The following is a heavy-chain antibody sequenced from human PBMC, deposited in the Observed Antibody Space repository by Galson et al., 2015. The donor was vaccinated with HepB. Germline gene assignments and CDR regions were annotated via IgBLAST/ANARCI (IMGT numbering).Heavy chain of an antibody. CDR1: GYSFTSYW. V-gene: IGHV5-10-1*01. CDR3: ARLRYSSSWGYYYGMDV. Sequence: QSGAEVKKPGESLRISCEGSGYSFTSYWISWVRQMPGKGLEWMGRIDPSDSYTNYSPSFQGHVTISADKSISTAYLQWSSLKASDTAMYYCARLRYSSSWGYYYGMDVWGQGTTVTVSS. CDR2: IDPSDSYT. J-gene: IGHJ6*02. D-gene: IGHD6-13*01.